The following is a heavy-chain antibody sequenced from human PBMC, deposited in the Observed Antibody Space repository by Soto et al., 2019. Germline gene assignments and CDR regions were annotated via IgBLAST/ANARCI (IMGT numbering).Heavy chain of an antibody. CDR2: ISSSSSYI. V-gene: IGHV3-21*01. CDR3: ARDGAVARELYYYYGMDV. J-gene: IGHJ6*02. CDR1: GFTFSSYS. Sequence: GGSLRLSCAASGFTFSSYSMNWVRQAPGKGLEWVSSISSSSSYIYYADSVKGRFTISRDNAKNSLYLQMNSLRAEDTAVYYCARDGAVARELYYYYGMDVWGQGTTVTVSS. D-gene: IGHD6-19*01.